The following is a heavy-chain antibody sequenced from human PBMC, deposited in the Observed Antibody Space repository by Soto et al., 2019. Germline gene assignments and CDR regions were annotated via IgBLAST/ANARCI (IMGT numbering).Heavy chain of an antibody. V-gene: IGHV1-69*13. Sequence: SVKVSCKASGGTFSSYAISWVRQAPGQGLEWMGGIIPIFGTANYAQKFQGRVTITADESTSTAYMELSGLRSEDTAVYYCARDLSSGYYYYYYGMDVWGQGTTVTVSS. CDR1: GGTFSSYA. J-gene: IGHJ6*02. CDR2: IIPIFGTA. CDR3: ARDLSSGYYYYYYGMDV. D-gene: IGHD3-22*01.